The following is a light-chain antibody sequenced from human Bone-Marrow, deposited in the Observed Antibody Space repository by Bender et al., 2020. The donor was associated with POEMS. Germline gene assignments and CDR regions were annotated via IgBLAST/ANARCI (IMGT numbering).Light chain of an antibody. CDR3: SSYVGFNV. J-gene: IGLJ1*01. CDR1: SSDIGRNNY. V-gene: IGLV2-8*01. Sequence: QSALTQPPSASGSPGQLVTISCTGTSSDIGRNNYVSWYQHHPGKAPKFVMYEVARRPSGVPDRFSGSKSGNTAFLTVSGLQAEDEADYYCSSYVGFNVFGTGTKVTVL. CDR2: EVA.